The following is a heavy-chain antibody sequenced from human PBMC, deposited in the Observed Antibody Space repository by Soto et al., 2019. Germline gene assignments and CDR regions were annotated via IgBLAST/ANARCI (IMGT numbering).Heavy chain of an antibody. CDR2: IYPGDSDT. D-gene: IGHD4-17*01. CDR3: ARFLRPSPTGPPSFDY. V-gene: IGHV5-51*01. Sequence: GESLKISCKGSGYSFTSYWIGWVRQMPGKGLEWMGIIYPGDSDTRYSPSFQGQVTISADKSISTAYLQWSSLKASDTAMYYCARFLRPSPTGPPSFDYWGQGTLVTVSS. J-gene: IGHJ4*02. CDR1: GYSFTSYW.